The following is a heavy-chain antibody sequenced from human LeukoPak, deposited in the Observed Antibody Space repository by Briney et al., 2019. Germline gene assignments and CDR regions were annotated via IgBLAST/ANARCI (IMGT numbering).Heavy chain of an antibody. D-gene: IGHD3-9*01. CDR3: ARGYDILTGYYVDYYYYGMDV. CDR2: TYYRSKWYN. J-gene: IGHJ6*04. CDR1: GDSVSSNSAA. Sequence: SQTLSLTCAISGDSVSSNSAAWNWIRQSPSRGLEWLGRTYYRSKWYNDYAVSVKSRITINPDTSKNQFSLQLNSVTPEDTAVYYRARGYDILTGYYVDYYYYGMDVWGKGTTVTVPS. V-gene: IGHV6-1*01.